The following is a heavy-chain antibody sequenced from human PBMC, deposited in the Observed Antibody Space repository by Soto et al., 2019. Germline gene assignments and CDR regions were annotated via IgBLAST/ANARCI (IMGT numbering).Heavy chain of an antibody. CDR1: GYTFAPYY. J-gene: IGHJ4*02. CDR2: IHPSGGTS. CDR3: AGDSAMTTVTIFDF. Sequence: QVQLVQSGAEVKKPGASVKVSCKASGYTFAPYYIHWVRQAPGQGLEWMGVIHPSGGTSTYAQKFQGRITMAGDTSTGTVFMELSRLRSEDTAIYYCAGDSAMTTVTIFDFWGQGTLVAVSS. V-gene: IGHV1-46*01. D-gene: IGHD4-17*01.